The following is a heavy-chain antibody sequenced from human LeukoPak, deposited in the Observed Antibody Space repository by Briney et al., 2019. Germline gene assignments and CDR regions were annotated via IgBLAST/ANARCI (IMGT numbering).Heavy chain of an antibody. CDR2: ISYDGSNK. CDR1: GFTFSSYA. D-gene: IGHD1-26*01. Sequence: PGGSLRLSCAASGFTFSSYAMHWVRQAPGKGLEWVAVISYDGSNKYYADSVKGRFTISRDNSKNTLYLQMNSLRAEDTAVYYCARDLGEWELYFDYWGQGTLVTVSS. J-gene: IGHJ4*02. CDR3: ARDLGEWELYFDY. V-gene: IGHV3-30-3*01.